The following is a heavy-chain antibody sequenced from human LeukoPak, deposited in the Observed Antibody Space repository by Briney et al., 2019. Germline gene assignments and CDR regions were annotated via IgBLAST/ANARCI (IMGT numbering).Heavy chain of an antibody. J-gene: IGHJ4*02. CDR2: ISGSGGST. D-gene: IGHD2-2*01. CDR1: GFIFSSYA. V-gene: IGHV3-23*01. Sequence: GGSLRLSCAASGFIFSSYAMSWVRQAPGKGLEWVSAISGSGGSTYYADSVKGRFTISRDNSKNTLYLQMNSLGAEDTAVYYCAKSISSTSWGYFDYWGQGTLVTVSS. CDR3: AKSISSTSWGYFDY.